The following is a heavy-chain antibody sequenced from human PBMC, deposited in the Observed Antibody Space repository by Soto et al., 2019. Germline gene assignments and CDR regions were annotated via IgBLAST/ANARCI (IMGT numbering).Heavy chain of an antibody. V-gene: IGHV3-23*01. J-gene: IGHJ6*02. CDR1: GFTFSSYA. CDR3: AKDPAAAAGTYYYYYGMDV. D-gene: IGHD6-13*01. Sequence: EVQLLESGGGLVQPGGSLRLSCAASGFTFSSYAMSWVRQAPGKGLEWVSAISGSGGSTYYADSVKGRFTISRDNSKNTLYLQMNSLRAEDTAVYYCAKDPAAAAGTYYYYYGMDVWGQGTTVTVSS. CDR2: ISGSGGST.